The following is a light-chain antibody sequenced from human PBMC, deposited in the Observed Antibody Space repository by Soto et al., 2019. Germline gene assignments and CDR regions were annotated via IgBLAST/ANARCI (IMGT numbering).Light chain of an antibody. J-gene: IGLJ1*01. CDR1: SSNIGGNS. CDR3: GPWDSSLSAYV. CDR2: DDD. Sequence: QSVLTQPPSVSAAPGQRVTISCSGSSSNIGGNSVSWYQQLPGTAPKLLIYDDDKRPSGIPDRFSGSKSGTSATLGITGFQTGDGADYYCGPWDSSLSAYVFGTGTKVTVL. V-gene: IGLV1-51*01.